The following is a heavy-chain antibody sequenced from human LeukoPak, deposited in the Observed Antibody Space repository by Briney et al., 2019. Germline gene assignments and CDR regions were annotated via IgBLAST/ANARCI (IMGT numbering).Heavy chain of an antibody. CDR2: INHSGST. J-gene: IGHJ4*02. CDR3: ARTYYYDSSGYYYFDY. V-gene: IGHV4-34*01. D-gene: IGHD3-22*01. Sequence: SETLSLTCAVYGGSFSGYYWSWIRQPPGKGLEWIGEINHSGSTNYNPSLKSRVTISVDTSKNQFSLKLSSVTAADTAVYYCARTYYYDSSGYYYFDYWGQGTLVTVSS. CDR1: GGSFSGYY.